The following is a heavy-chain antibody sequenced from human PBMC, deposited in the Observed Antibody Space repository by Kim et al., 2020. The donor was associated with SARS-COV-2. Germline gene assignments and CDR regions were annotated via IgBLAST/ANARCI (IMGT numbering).Heavy chain of an antibody. CDR1: GFTFSSYA. J-gene: IGHJ4*02. V-gene: IGHV3-33*06. D-gene: IGHD4-17*01. CDR2: IWYDGSNK. Sequence: GGSLRLSCAASGFTFSSYAMHWVRQAPGKGLEWVAVIWYDGSNKYYADSVKGRFTISRDNSKNTLYLQMNSLRAEDTAVYYCAKIYGDYGMFDYWGQGTLVTVSS. CDR3: AKIYGDYGMFDY.